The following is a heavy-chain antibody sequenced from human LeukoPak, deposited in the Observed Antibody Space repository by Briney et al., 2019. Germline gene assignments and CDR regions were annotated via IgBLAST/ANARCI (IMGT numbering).Heavy chain of an antibody. V-gene: IGHV4-59*01. D-gene: IGHD6-6*01. J-gene: IGHJ4*02. CDR3: ATLSRGSSAGFDY. Sequence: PSETLSLTCTVSGGSISSYYWNWIRQPPGKGLEWIGYMYYSGSSNYNPSLKSRVTISVDTSKNQFSLKLTSVAAADTAVYFCATLSRGSSAGFDYWGQGILVTVSS. CDR2: MYYSGSS. CDR1: GGSISSYY.